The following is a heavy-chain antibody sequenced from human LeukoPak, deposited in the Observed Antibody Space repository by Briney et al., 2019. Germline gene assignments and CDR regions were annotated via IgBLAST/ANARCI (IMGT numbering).Heavy chain of an antibody. J-gene: IGHJ5*02. D-gene: IGHD4-23*01. V-gene: IGHV4-34*01. CDR3: ARHSDYGGNSAYNWFDP. CDR2: INHSGST. Sequence: SETLSLTCAVYGGSFSGYYWSWIRQPPGKGLEWIGEINHSGSTNYNPSLKSRVTISVDTSKNQFSLKLSSVTAADTAVYYCARHSDYGGNSAYNWFDPWGQGTLVTVSS. CDR1: GGSFSGYY.